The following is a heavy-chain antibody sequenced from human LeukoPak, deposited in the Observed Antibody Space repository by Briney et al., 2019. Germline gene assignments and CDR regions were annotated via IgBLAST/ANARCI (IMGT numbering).Heavy chain of an antibody. D-gene: IGHD3-10*01. CDR2: IIPIFGTA. Sequence: GASVKVSCKASGGTFSSYAISWVRQAPGQGLEWMGGIIPIFGTANYAQKFQGRVTITTDESTSTVYMELSSLRSEDTAVYYCARDRDSPPTYYFDYWGQGTLVTVSS. V-gene: IGHV1-69*05. CDR1: GGTFSSYA. J-gene: IGHJ4*02. CDR3: ARDRDSPPTYYFDY.